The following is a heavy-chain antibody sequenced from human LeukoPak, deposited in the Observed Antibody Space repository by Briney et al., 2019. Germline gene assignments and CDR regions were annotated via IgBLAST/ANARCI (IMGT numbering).Heavy chain of an antibody. V-gene: IGHV4-4*07. CDR1: GGSISSYY. J-gene: IGHJ2*01. CDR3: ARVSTDLRDIVVVPAAIRDYWYFDL. Sequence: SETLSLTCTVSGGSISSYYWSWIRQPAGKGLEWIGRIYTSGSTNYNPSLKSRVTMSVDTSKNQFSLKLSSVTAADTAVYYCARVSTDLRDIVVVPAAIRDYWYFDLWGRGTLVTVSS. D-gene: IGHD2-2*02. CDR2: IYTSGST.